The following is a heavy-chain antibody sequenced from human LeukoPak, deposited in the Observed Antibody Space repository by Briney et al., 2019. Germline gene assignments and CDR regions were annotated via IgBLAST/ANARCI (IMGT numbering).Heavy chain of an antibody. CDR3: AKDGIYDILTGYFDY. Sequence: GGSLRLSCAASGFTFSSYAMNWVRQAPGKGLERVSAISGSGGSTYYADSVKGRFTISRDNSKNTLYLQMNSLRAEDTAVYYCAKDGIYDILTGYFDYWGQGTLVTVSS. CDR1: GFTFSSYA. J-gene: IGHJ4*02. V-gene: IGHV3-23*01. D-gene: IGHD3-9*01. CDR2: ISGSGGST.